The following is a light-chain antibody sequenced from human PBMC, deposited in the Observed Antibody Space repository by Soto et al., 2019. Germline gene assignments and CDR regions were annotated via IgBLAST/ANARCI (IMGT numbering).Light chain of an antibody. J-gene: IGKJ5*01. CDR3: QQRSNWPPIT. CDR2: DAS. V-gene: IGKV3-11*01. Sequence: EIALTQSPGTLSLSPGERATLSCRASQSVSNNYLAWYQQKPGQAPRLLIYDASNRATGIPARFSGSGSGTDFTLTISSLEPEDFAVYYCQQRSNWPPITFGQGTRLEIK. CDR1: QSVSNNY.